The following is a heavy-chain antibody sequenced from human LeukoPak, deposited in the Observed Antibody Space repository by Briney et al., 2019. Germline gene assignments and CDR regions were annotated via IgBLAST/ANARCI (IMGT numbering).Heavy chain of an antibody. Sequence: SETLSLTCIVSGGSISSSIYYWACVRQPPGKGLEWIGRIYSTGDTNYSPSLRSRIAMSVDTSNNQFSLKLSSVTAADTAVYYCARASLGDYYGGDWGQGTLVTVSS. CDR1: GGSISSSIYY. J-gene: IGHJ4*02. V-gene: IGHV4-61*05. CDR2: IYSTGDT. D-gene: IGHD4-23*01. CDR3: ARASLGDYYGGD.